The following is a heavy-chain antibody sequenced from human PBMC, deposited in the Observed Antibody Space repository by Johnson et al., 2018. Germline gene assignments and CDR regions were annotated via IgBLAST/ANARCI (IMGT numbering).Heavy chain of an antibody. V-gene: IGHV3-9*01. CDR3: RKDLRYGRSGSGGCSYFDD. CDR1: GFTFDEYA. D-gene: IGHD3-10*01. CDR2: ISWNSDRI. Sequence: VQLVQSGGGLVQPGRSLRLSCAASGFTFDEYAMHWVRHAPGKGLEWVSGISWNSDRIGYADSVKGRFTISRDNGRNSMYLQMNSLRAEDTALYFCRKDLRYGRSGSGGCSYFDDWGRGTLVTVSS. J-gene: IGHJ2*01.